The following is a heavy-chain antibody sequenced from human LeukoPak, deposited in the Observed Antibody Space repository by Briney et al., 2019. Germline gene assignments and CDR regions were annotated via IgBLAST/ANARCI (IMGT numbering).Heavy chain of an antibody. CDR3: ARQQYPIWFGVDY. J-gene: IGHJ4*02. CDR1: GASINSISYY. CDR2: IFYSGST. Sequence: KPSETLSLTCTVSGASINSISYYWGWIRQPPGKGLEWIGSIFYSGSTYYNPSLKSRVSISVDTSQDQFSLKLTSVTAADTALYSCARQQYPIWFGVDYWGQGILVTVSS. V-gene: IGHV4-39*01. D-gene: IGHD3-10*01.